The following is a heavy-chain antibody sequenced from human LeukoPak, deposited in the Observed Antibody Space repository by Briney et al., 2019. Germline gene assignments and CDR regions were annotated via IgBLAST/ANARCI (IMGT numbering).Heavy chain of an antibody. J-gene: IGHJ6*03. CDR1: GFAFRDYY. CDR3: ARVYYYGSGSYYTQLYYYYMDV. Sequence: GGSLRLSCAASGFAFRDYYMTWIRQAPGKGLEWVSYITPNGSTTYYADSVKGRFTISRDNAKNSLYLQMNSLRAEDTAVYYCARVYYYGSGSYYTQLYYYYMDVWGKGTTVTISS. CDR2: ITPNGSTT. D-gene: IGHD3-10*01. V-gene: IGHV3-11*04.